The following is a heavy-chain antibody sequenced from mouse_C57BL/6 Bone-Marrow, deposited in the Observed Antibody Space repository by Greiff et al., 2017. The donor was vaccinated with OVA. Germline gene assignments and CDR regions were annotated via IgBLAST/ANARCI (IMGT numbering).Heavy chain of an antibody. V-gene: IGHV5-9-1*02. CDR3: TRDLDGRKDY. CDR1: GFTFSSYA. Sequence: EVKLMESGEGLVKPGGSLKLSCAASGFTFSSYAMSWVRQTPEKRLAWVAYISSGGDYIYYADTVKGRFTISRDNARNTLYLQMSSLKAEDTAMYYCTRDLDGRKDYWGQGTTRTVSS. D-gene: IGHD1-1*02. J-gene: IGHJ2*01. CDR2: ISSGGDYI.